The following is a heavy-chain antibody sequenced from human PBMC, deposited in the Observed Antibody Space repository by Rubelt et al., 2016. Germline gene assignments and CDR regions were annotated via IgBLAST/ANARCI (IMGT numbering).Heavy chain of an antibody. D-gene: IGHD5-18*01. V-gene: IGHV1-18*01. CDR1: GYTFTSYG. J-gene: IGHJ4*02. Sequence: QVQLVQSGPEVKKPGASVKVSCKASGYTFTSYGISWVRQAPGQGLEWMGWISAYNGNTNYAQKLQGRVTMTPDTSTGTAYMGLRSLRSEEPAVCYCARAHGYSLDNWGQGTLVTVSS. CDR3: ARAHGYSLDN. CDR2: ISAYNGNT.